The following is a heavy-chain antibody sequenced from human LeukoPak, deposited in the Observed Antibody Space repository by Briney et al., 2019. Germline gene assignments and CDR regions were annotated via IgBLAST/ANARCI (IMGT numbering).Heavy chain of an antibody. CDR2: IYYSGST. Sequence: SETLSLTCTVSGGSISSHYWSWIRQPPGKGLEWIVYIYYSGSTNYNPSLTSRVTISVATSKNQFSLKLSSVTAADTAVYYCARASFWSGYYFDYWGQGTLVTVSS. J-gene: IGHJ4*02. V-gene: IGHV4-59*11. D-gene: IGHD3-3*01. CDR3: ARASFWSGYYFDY. CDR1: GGSISSHY.